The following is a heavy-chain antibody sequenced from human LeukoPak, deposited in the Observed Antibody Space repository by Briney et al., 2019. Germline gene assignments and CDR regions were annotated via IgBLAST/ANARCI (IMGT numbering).Heavy chain of an antibody. J-gene: IGHJ4*02. CDR2: IWYDGSNK. D-gene: IGHD5-12*01. CDR1: GFTFSSNG. CDR3: AKDLYRGGVATIRD. V-gene: IGHV3-33*06. Sequence: PGRSLRLSCAASGFTFSSNGMHWVRQAPGKGLGWGAVIWYDGSNKYYADSVKGRFTISRDNSKNTLYLQMNSLRAEDTAVYYCAKDLYRGGVATIRDWGQGTLVTVSS.